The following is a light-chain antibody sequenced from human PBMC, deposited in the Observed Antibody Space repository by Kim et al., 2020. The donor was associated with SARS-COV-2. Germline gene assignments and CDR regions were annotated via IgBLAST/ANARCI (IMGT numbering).Light chain of an antibody. CDR3: HQLSSSPYYN. Sequence: SPCGRASLACRARQSMSAGYLSWYQQKPGQAPRLLMYCTSTRATGIPGRITGSKSWTEFIPTINRLEPDDAAIYYCHQLSSSPYYNFGQGTKLEI. J-gene: IGKJ2*01. V-gene: IGKV3-20*02. CDR1: QSMSAGY. CDR2: CTS.